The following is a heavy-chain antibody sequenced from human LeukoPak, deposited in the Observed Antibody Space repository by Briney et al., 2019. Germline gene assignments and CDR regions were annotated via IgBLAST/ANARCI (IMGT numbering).Heavy chain of an antibody. CDR1: GGTLSDHV. D-gene: IGHD3-9*01. CDR2: IIPLKGTS. CDR3: ATYDVLTGFEY. V-gene: IGHV1-69*13. Sequence: ASVKVSCKASGGTLSDHVISWVRQAPGHGLEWMGGIIPLKGTSKLTQKLQDRATISADEPTNTVYMEVRSLRSEDTALHYCATYDVLTGFEYWGQGTLVIVSS. J-gene: IGHJ4*02.